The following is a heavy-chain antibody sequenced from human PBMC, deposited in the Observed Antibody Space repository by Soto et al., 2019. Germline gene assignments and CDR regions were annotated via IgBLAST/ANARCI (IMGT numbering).Heavy chain of an antibody. CDR3: ATAYYDFWSGYYTFDY. Sequence: SETLSLTCAVSGYSISSGYYWSWIRQPPGKGLEWIGEINHSGSTNYNPSLKSRVTISVDTSKNQFSLKLSSVTAADTAVYYCATAYYDFWSGYYTFDYWGQGTLVTVSS. CDR1: GYSISSGYY. CDR2: INHSGST. D-gene: IGHD3-3*01. V-gene: IGHV4-34*01. J-gene: IGHJ4*02.